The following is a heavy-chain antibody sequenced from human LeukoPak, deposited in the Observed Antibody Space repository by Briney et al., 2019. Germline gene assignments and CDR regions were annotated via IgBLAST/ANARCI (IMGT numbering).Heavy chain of an antibody. CDR1: GITFSNAW. CDR2: IKSKTNGGTT. J-gene: IGHJ4*02. V-gene: IGHV3-15*01. CDR3: TTWDYFDY. Sequence: GGSLRLSCVASGITFSNAWMGWVRQAPGKGLEWVGRIKSKTNGGTTDYAAHVRGRFTISRDDSKNTLFLQLSSLQTEDTAVYYCTTWDYFDYWGQGTLVTVSS.